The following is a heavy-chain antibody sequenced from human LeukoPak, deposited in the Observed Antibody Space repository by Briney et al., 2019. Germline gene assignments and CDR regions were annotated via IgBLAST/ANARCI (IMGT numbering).Heavy chain of an antibody. D-gene: IGHD5-18*01. V-gene: IGHV1-24*01. CDR3: ATAALSLDTAMEM. CDR2: FDPEDGET. Sequence: ASVKVPCKVSGYTLTELSMHWVRQAPGKGLEWMGGFDPEDGETIYAQKFQGRVTMTEDTSTDTAYMELSSLRSEDTAVYYCATAALSLDTAMEMWGQGTLVTVSS. CDR1: GYTLTELS. J-gene: IGHJ4*02.